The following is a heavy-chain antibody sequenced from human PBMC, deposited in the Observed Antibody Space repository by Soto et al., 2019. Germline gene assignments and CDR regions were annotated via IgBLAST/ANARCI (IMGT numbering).Heavy chain of an antibody. V-gene: IGHV4-61*01. Sequence: SETLSLTCTVSGGSVSSGSYYWSWIRQPPGKGLEWIGYIYYSGSTNYNPSLKSRVTISVDTSKNQFSLKLTSVTAADTAVYYCARRYGGNFDYWGQGTLVT. CDR1: GGSVSSGSYY. J-gene: IGHJ4*02. CDR3: ARRYGGNFDY. CDR2: IYYSGST. D-gene: IGHD1-26*01.